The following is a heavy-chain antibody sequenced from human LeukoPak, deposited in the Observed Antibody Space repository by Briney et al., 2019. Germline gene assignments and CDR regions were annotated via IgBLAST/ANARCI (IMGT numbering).Heavy chain of an antibody. J-gene: IGHJ3*02. CDR3: ARDYRRHGYIFQHRDAFDI. V-gene: IGHV3-66*02. CDR2: IYSGGST. CDR1: GFTVSSNY. D-gene: IGHD5-24*01. Sequence: PGGSLRLXCAASGFTVSSNYMSWVRQAPGKGLEWVSVIYSGGSTYYADSVKGRFTISRDNSKNTLYLQMNSPRAEDTAVYYCARDYRRHGYIFQHRDAFDIWGQGTMVTVSS.